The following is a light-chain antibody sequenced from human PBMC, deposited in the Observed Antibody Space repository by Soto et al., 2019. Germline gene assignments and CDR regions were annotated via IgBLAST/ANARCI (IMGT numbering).Light chain of an antibody. V-gene: IGKV1-39*01. J-gene: IGKJ1*01. CDR2: AAS. Sequence: DIQMTQSPSSRSASVGERVTITCRASQVISTYLNWYQQKPGKAPKVLIYAASSFQSGVPSRFSGSGSETDFTLTISSLQPEDFATYSCQQSNSITWTFGQGTKVDNK. CDR1: QVISTY. CDR3: QQSNSITWT.